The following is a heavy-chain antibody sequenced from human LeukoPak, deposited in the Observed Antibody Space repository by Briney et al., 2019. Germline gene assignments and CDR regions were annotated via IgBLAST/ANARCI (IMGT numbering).Heavy chain of an antibody. CDR3: SRPQFDY. J-gene: IGHJ4*02. CDR1: GFAFSSYW. V-gene: IGHV3-74*01. Sequence: GGSLRLSCAPSGFAFSSYWMLWVRPVPAKGLVWVSRINGDGTMTNYADFAKGRFTISRDNTKNILYLQMNDLRVDDSAKYYCSRPQFDYWGQGVLVTVSS. CDR2: INGDGTMT.